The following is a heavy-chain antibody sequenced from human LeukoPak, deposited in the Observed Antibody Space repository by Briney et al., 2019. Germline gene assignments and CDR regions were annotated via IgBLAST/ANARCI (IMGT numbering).Heavy chain of an antibody. D-gene: IGHD2-2*03. V-gene: IGHV3-30*18. Sequence: GQSLRLSCAASGFTFSSYCMHWASPAPSKGLEWVAVIASDGRHKHSADSVKGRFTISRDNSKNTLYLQMNGLRAEDTAVYYRAKDLDSGGAAYYFDYWGQGTLVTV. CDR3: AKDLDSGGAAYYFDY. CDR1: GFTFSSYC. J-gene: IGHJ4*02. CDR2: IASDGRHK.